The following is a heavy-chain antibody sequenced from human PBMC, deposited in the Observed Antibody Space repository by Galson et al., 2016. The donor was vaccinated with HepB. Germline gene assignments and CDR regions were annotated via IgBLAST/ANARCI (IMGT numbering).Heavy chain of an antibody. CDR1: AFNIRKNY. D-gene: IGHD1-1*01. CDR3: VREGLSRNWDDWYFDL. CDR2: IYSDTST. V-gene: IGHV3-53*01. Sequence: SLRLSCAASAFNIRKNYMSWVRQAPGQGLEWVSTIYSDTSTYYADSVKGRFTISRDNSKNTLYLQMNSLTVGDTAVYYCVREGLSRNWDDWYFDLWGQGARVTVSS. J-gene: IGHJ4*02.